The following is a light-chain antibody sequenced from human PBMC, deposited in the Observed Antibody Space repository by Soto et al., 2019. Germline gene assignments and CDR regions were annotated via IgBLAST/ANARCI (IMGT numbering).Light chain of an antibody. Sequence: HSAPNQPPPPFGAPGPRVTLSFFGGKSHIGLYSVNCYQHFPGTAPKILIYSDDERPSGVPDRFSGSKSGTSASLAISGLQSEDEAEYYCAAWDANLNGPLFGGGPQLTVL. CDR2: SDD. CDR1: KSHIGLYS. J-gene: IGLJ3*02. V-gene: IGLV1-44*01. CDR3: AAWDANLNGPL.